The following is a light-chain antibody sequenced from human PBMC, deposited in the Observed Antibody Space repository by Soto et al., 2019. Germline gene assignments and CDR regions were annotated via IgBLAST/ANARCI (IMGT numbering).Light chain of an antibody. Sequence: DIQMTQSPSTLSASVGDRVTITCRASQSINTYLAWYQQKPGKAPKLLIYDASKLETGVPSRFTGGGSGTEFTLTITDLQPDDFATYYCQHYKSYSPWSFGQGTKVDIK. CDR2: DAS. J-gene: IGKJ1*01. CDR3: QHYKSYSPWS. V-gene: IGKV1-5*01. CDR1: QSINTY.